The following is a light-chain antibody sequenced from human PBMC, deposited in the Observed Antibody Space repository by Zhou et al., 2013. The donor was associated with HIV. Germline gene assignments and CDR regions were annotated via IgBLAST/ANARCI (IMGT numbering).Light chain of an antibody. CDR2: KTS. CDR3: QQYNSFLLS. V-gene: IGKV1-5*03. Sequence: IQMTQSPSIVSASPGDRVTITCRANETVGRSLAWYQQKIGKAPTLLIYKTSSLDKGVPSRFSGSGSGTEFTLTITGLQRDDLATYYCQQYNSFLLSFGAGPKWRSN. J-gene: IGKJ4*01. CDR1: ETVGRS.